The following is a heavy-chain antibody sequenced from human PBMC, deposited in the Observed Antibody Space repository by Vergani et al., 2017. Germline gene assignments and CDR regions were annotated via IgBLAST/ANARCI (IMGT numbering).Heavy chain of an antibody. D-gene: IGHD4-11*01. Sequence: QVQLVESGGGVVQPGGSLRLSCAASGFSFSSYGMHWVRQAPGKGLEWVAFIRYDGSNKYYTDSVKGRFTISRDNSKNTLYLQMNSLRAEDTAVYYCAKEGYSDYFVHAFDSWGQARMVTVSP. V-gene: IGHV3-30*02. CDR1: GFSFSSYG. CDR3: AKEGYSDYFVHAFDS. J-gene: IGHJ3*02. CDR2: IRYDGSNK.